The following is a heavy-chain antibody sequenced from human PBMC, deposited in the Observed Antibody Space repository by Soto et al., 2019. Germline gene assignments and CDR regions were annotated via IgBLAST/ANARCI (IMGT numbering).Heavy chain of an antibody. CDR3: AKGGPDGFCSGGRCYFDY. Sequence: EVQLVESGGGLVQPGRSLRLSCAASGFTFDDYAIHWVRRVPGKGLEWVSSISWNSHIIGYADSVKGRFTISRDNAKNSLYLQMNSLRPEDTALYYCAKGGPDGFCSGGRCYFDYWGQGTLVTVSS. D-gene: IGHD2-15*01. V-gene: IGHV3-9*01. CDR1: GFTFDDYA. J-gene: IGHJ4*02. CDR2: ISWNSHII.